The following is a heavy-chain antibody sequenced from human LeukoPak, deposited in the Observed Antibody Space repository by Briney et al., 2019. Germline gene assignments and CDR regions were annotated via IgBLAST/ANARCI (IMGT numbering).Heavy chain of an antibody. CDR1: GNSVSSSTAA. V-gene: IGHV6-1*01. Sequence: SQTLSLTCAISGNSVSSSTAAWNWIRQSPSRGLEWLGSTYYRSKWYHEYAVSVKSRISIAPHTSKNLFSLQLSSVTREDTAVYFCAGVDGQNFIEFWGQGTQVTVSS. D-gene: IGHD5-24*01. J-gene: IGHJ4*02. CDR2: TYYRSKWYH. CDR3: AGVDGQNFIEF.